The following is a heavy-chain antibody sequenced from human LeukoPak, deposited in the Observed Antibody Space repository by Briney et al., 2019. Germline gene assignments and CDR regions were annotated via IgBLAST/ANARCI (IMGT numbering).Heavy chain of an antibody. CDR3: AREYCSGGSCFWFDP. CDR1: GGSISSYY. Sequence: ASETLSLTCTVSGGSISSYYWSWIRQPPGKGLEWIGYIYYSGSTNYNPSLKSRVTISVDTSKNQFSLKLSSVTAADTAVYYCAREYCSGGSCFWFDPWGQGTLVTVSS. V-gene: IGHV4-59*01. J-gene: IGHJ5*02. CDR2: IYYSGST. D-gene: IGHD2-15*01.